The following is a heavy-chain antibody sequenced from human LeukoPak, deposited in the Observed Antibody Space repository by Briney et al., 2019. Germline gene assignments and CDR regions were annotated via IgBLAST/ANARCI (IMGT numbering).Heavy chain of an antibody. D-gene: IGHD2-15*01. V-gene: IGHV3-23*01. Sequence: PGGSLRLSCAASGFTFSSHAMSWVRQAPGKGLEWVSAISGSGGSTYYADSVKGRFTISRDNSKNTLYLQMNSLRAEDAAVYYCAKERDIVVVVAATLDYWGQGTLVTVSS. CDR1: GFTFSSHA. CDR2: ISGSGGST. CDR3: AKERDIVVVVAATLDY. J-gene: IGHJ4*02.